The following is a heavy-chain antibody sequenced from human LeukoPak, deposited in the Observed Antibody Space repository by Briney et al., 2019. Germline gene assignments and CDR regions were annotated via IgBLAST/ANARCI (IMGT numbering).Heavy chain of an antibody. J-gene: IGHJ3*02. V-gene: IGHV4-30-4*02. Sequence: SETLSLTCTVSGGSISSGDYYWSWIRQPPGKGLEWIGYIYYSGSTYYNPSLKSRVTISVDTSRNQFSLKLSSVTAADTAVYYCARIKISYCGGDCRLRGAFDIWGQGTMVTVSS. D-gene: IGHD2-21*02. CDR2: IYYSGST. CDR1: GGSISSGDYY. CDR3: ARIKISYCGGDCRLRGAFDI.